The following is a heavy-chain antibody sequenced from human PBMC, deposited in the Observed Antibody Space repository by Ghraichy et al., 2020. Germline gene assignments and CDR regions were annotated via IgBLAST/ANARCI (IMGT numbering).Heavy chain of an antibody. CDR2: IEQDGSEK. V-gene: IGHV3-7*01. CDR3: ARVGSWLKYDY. J-gene: IGHJ4*02. CDR1: GFTFSSYW. D-gene: IGHD6-13*01. Sequence: GGSLRLSCAASGFTFSSYWMTWVRQAPGKGLEWVANIEQDGSEKHYVDSVKGRFTIFRDNAKTSLYLQMNSLRPEDTAVYFCARVGSWLKYDYWGQGTPVTVSS.